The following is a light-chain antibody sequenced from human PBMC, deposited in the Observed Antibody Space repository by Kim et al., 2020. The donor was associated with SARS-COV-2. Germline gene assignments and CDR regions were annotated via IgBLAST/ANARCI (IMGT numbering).Light chain of an antibody. Sequence: LSVSPGERATLSCRASQSVSSNLAWYQQKPGQAPRLLIYGASTRATGIPARFSGSGSGTEFTLTISSLQSEDFAVYYCQQYNNWLSFGQGTKLEI. V-gene: IGKV3-15*01. CDR2: GAS. CDR3: QQYNNWLS. CDR1: QSVSSN. J-gene: IGKJ2*01.